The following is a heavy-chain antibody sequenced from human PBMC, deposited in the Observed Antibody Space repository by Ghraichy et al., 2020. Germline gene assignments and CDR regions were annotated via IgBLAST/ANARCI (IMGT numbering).Heavy chain of an antibody. CDR3: ARGGYCSSTSCPPVNWFDP. Sequence: SETLSLTCAVSGYSISSGYYWGWIRQPPGKGLEWIGSIYHSGSTYYNPSLKSRVTISVDTSKNQFSLKLSSVTAADTAVYYCARGGYCSSTSCPPVNWFDPWGQGTLVTVSS. J-gene: IGHJ5*02. V-gene: IGHV4-38-2*01. CDR2: IYHSGST. CDR1: GYSISSGYY. D-gene: IGHD2-2*01.